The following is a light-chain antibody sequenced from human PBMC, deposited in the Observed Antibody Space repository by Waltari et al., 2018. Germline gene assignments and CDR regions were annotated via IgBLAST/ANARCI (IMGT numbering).Light chain of an antibody. CDR1: QSVGTY. CDR3: QQRSNWTPHT. V-gene: IGKV3-11*01. CDR2: DAS. J-gene: IGKJ2*01. Sequence: EIVLTQSPATLSLSPGETATLSCRASQSVGTYLAWYQQKPGQAPRLIIYDASNRATGIPARFRGSGSGTDFTLTISSLEAEDFAVYYCQQRSNWTPHTFGQGARLEIK.